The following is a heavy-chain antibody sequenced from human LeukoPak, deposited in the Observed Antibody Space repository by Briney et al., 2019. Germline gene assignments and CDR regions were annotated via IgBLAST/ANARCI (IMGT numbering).Heavy chain of an antibody. Sequence: GRSLRLSCAASGFTFSSYAMHWVRQAPGKGLEWVAVISYDGSNKYYADSVKGRFTISRDNSKNTLYLQMNSLRAEDTAVYYCARDYYGSGIPDYWGQGTLVTVSS. V-gene: IGHV3-30-3*01. D-gene: IGHD3-10*01. CDR3: ARDYYGSGIPDY. CDR2: ISYDGSNK. CDR1: GFTFSSYA. J-gene: IGHJ4*02.